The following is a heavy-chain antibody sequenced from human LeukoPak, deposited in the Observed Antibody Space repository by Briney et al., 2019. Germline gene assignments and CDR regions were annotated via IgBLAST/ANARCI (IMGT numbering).Heavy chain of an antibody. Sequence: PGRSLRLSCAASGFTFSSYGMHWVRQAPGQGLEWMGIINPSGGSTSYAQKFQGRVTMTRDTSTSTVYMELSSLRSEDTAVYYCATAQDYWEAFDIWGQGTMVTVSS. V-gene: IGHV1-46*01. CDR1: GFTFSSYG. CDR2: INPSGGST. D-gene: IGHD1-26*01. J-gene: IGHJ3*02. CDR3: ATAQDYWEAFDI.